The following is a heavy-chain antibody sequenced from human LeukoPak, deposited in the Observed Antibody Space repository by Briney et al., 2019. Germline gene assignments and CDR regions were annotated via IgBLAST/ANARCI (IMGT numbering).Heavy chain of an antibody. D-gene: IGHD1-26*01. V-gene: IGHV3-23*01. Sequence: GGSLRPSCAASGFTFSSYAMSWVRQAPGKGLEWVSAISGSGGSTYYADSVRGRFTISRDNSKNTLYLQMNSLRAEDTAVYYCAKDPDKYSGSYDYFDYWGQGTLVTVSS. CDR1: GFTFSSYA. J-gene: IGHJ4*02. CDR2: ISGSGGST. CDR3: AKDPDKYSGSYDYFDY.